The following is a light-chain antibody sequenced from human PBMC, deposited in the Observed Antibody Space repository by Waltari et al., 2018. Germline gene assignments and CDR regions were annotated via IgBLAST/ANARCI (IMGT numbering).Light chain of an antibody. V-gene: IGLV2-23*01. CDR3: CSYAGSTTPNWV. Sequence: QSALTQPASVSGSPGQSITISCTGISSDVGSYNFVSWYQQHPGKAPKLMIYDAIMRPSWVSDRFSGSKSGNTASLTISGLQGEDEGDYYCCSYAGSTTPNWVFGGGTKLTVL. CDR1: SSDVGSYNF. CDR2: DAI. J-gene: IGLJ3*02.